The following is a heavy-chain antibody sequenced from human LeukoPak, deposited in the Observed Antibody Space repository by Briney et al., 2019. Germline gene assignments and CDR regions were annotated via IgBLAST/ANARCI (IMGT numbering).Heavy chain of an antibody. Sequence: GESLKISCKGPGHTFINIWIAWAGQLPGKGLEWWGSIYLGDSNIISNTPCQAQVPFPATKSINTAYLQWSSLKASDTARYYCARDLITVAALSPFDYWGQGSLVTVSS. CDR3: ARDLITVAALSPFDY. V-gene: IGHV5-51*01. CDR1: GHTFINIW. D-gene: IGHD6-19*01. CDR2: IYLGDSNI. J-gene: IGHJ4*02.